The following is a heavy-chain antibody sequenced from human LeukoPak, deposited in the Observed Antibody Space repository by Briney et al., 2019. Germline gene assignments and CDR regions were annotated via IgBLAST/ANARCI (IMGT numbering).Heavy chain of an antibody. CDR2: IEQDGSEK. CDR3: ARRWVSGSNFDY. CDR1: GFTFSSYW. D-gene: IGHD1-14*01. Sequence: GESLKISCAASGFTFSSYWMSWVRQAPGKRLEWVANIEQDGSEKYYLDSVKGRFTISRDNAKNSLYLQMNSLRAEDTAVYYCARRWVSGSNFDYWGQGTLVTVSS. V-gene: IGHV3-7*01. J-gene: IGHJ4*02.